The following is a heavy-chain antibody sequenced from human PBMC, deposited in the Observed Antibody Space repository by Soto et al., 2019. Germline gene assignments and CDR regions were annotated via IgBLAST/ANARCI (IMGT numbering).Heavy chain of an antibody. J-gene: IGHJ6*04. Sequence: GGSLRLSCAASGFTFDDYAMHWVRQAPGKGLEWVSGISWNSGSIGYADSVKGRFTISRDNAKNSLYLQMNSLRAEDTALYYCAKDAGYSGHLDVWGKGTTVTVSS. CDR3: AKDAGYSGHLDV. CDR2: ISWNSGSI. CDR1: GFTFDDYA. D-gene: IGHD2-15*01. V-gene: IGHV3-9*01.